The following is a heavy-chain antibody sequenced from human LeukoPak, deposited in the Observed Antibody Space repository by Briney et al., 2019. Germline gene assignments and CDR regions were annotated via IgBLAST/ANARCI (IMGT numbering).Heavy chain of an antibody. Sequence: SETLSLTCTVSGGPISSYYWSWIRQPPGKGLEWIGYIYYSGRTNYNPSLKSRVTISVDTSKNQFSLKLSSVTAADTAVYYCARDDYGDYVRAFDIWGQGTMVTVSS. CDR2: IYYSGRT. D-gene: IGHD4-17*01. J-gene: IGHJ3*02. CDR3: ARDDYGDYVRAFDI. CDR1: GGPISSYY. V-gene: IGHV4-59*13.